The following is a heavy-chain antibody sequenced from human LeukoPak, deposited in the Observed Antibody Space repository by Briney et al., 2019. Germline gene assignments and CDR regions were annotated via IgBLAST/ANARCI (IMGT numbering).Heavy chain of an antibody. Sequence: SETLSLTCAVYGGSFSGYYWSWIRQPPGKGLEWIGEINHSGSTNYNPSLKSRVTISVDTSKNQFSLKLSSATAADTAVYYCARGHSSSSLLVSGYYYMDVWGKGTTVTVSS. CDR2: INHSGST. D-gene: IGHD6-6*01. CDR1: GGSFSGYY. J-gene: IGHJ6*03. V-gene: IGHV4-34*01. CDR3: ARGHSSSSLLVSGYYYMDV.